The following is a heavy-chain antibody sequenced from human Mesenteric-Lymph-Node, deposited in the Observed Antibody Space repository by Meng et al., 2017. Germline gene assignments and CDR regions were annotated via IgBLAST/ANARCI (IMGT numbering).Heavy chain of an antibody. Sequence: SETLSLTCTVSAGSMTSRSYYWGWLRQPPGKGLEWIATIHNSGSTYYNPALTSRVTISLDTSKNQFSLRLSSVTAADTAVYYCARESKRGYSYGHYGMDVWGQGTTVTVSS. J-gene: IGHJ6*02. CDR3: ARESKRGYSYGHYGMDV. V-gene: IGHV4-39*07. CDR2: IHNSGST. CDR1: AGSMTSRSYY. D-gene: IGHD5-18*01.